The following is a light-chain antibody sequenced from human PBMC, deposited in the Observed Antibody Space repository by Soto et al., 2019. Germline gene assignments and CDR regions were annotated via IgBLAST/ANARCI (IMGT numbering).Light chain of an antibody. CDR3: HQYCSSPWT. J-gene: IGKJ1*01. CDR1: QSVSSSY. Sequence: EIVLTQSPGTLSLSPGERATLSCRASQSVSSSYLAWYQQKPGQAPRLLIYGASSRATGIPYRFSGSGSGTDFTLTISRLEPEDFAVYYCHQYCSSPWTFGQGTKVEIK. V-gene: IGKV3-20*01. CDR2: GAS.